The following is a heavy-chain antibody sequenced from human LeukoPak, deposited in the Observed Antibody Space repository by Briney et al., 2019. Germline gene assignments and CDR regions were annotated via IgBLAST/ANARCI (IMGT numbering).Heavy chain of an antibody. V-gene: IGHV1-2*06. CDR2: INPNSGDT. J-gene: IGHJ4*02. CDR3: ACWGGGNQGH. D-gene: IGHD4-23*01. Sequence: AASVKVSCKASGYTFTAYYMHWVRQAPGQGLEWMGRINPNSGDTIYAQSFQGRVTVTRDTSISTAYMELSRLRSDDTAVYYCACWGGGNQGHWGQGTLVTVSS. CDR1: GYTFTAYY.